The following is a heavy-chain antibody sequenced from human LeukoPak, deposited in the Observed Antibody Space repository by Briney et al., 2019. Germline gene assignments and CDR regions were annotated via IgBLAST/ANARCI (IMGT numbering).Heavy chain of an antibody. J-gene: IGHJ4*02. D-gene: IGHD3-22*01. V-gene: IGHV3-30*02. CDR1: GFTFSSYG. CDR3: ARATSYDSPPRY. Sequence: SCKASGFTFSSYGMHWVRQAPGKGLEWVAFIRYDGSNKYYADSVKGRFTISRDNAKNSLYLQMNSLRAEDTAVYYCARATSYDSPPRYWGQGTLVTVSS. CDR2: IRYDGSNK.